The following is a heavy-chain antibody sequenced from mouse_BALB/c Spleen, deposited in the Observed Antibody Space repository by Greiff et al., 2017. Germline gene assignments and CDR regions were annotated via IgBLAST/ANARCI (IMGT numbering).Heavy chain of an antibody. CDR1: GFTFSSYT. CDR3: TRGGKPWFAY. CDR2: ISSGGSYT. V-gene: IGHV5-6-4*01. J-gene: IGHJ3*01. Sequence: EVHLVESGGGLVKPGGSLKLSCAASGFTFSSYTMSWVRQTPEKRLEWVATISSGGSYTYYPDSVKGRFTISRDNAKNTLYLQMSSLKSEDTAMYYCTRGGKPWFAYWGQGTLVTVSA.